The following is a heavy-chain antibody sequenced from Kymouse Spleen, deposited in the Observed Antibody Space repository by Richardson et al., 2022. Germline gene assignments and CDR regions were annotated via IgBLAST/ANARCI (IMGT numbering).Heavy chain of an antibody. D-gene: IGHD1-26*01. V-gene: IGHV3-30*18. CDR2: ISYDGSNK. J-gene: IGHJ6*02. CDR1: GFTFSSYG. Sequence: QVQLVESGGGVVQPGRSLRLSCAASGFTFSSYGMHWVRQAPGKGLEWVAVISYDGSNKYYADSVKGRFTISRDNSKNTLYLQMNSLRAEDTAVYYCAKGSGSYDYYYYGMDVWGQGTTVTVSS. CDR3: AKGSGSYDYYYYGMDV.